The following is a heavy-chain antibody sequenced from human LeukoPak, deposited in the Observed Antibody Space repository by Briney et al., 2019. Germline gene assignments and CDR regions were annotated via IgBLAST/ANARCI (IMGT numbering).Heavy chain of an antibody. J-gene: IGHJ5*02. D-gene: IGHD6-13*01. Sequence: PSETLSLTCTVSGGSISSSNYYWSWIRQPAGKGLEWIGRIYTSGSTNYNPSLKSRVTISVDTSKNQFSLNLSSVTAADTALYYCARDVSGAGWFDPWGQGTLVTVSS. V-gene: IGHV4-61*02. CDR2: IYTSGST. CDR3: ARDVSGAGWFDP. CDR1: GGSISSSNYY.